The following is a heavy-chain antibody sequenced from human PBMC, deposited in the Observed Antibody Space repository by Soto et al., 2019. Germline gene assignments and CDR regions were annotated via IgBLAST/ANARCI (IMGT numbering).Heavy chain of an antibody. CDR1: GYLXSSYG. J-gene: IGHJ4*02. CDR2: ISDYNGNI. D-gene: IGHD1-26*01. CDR3: ARVGGSYYFDY. V-gene: IGHV1-18*04. Sequence: SXKISFKATGYLXSSYGSRLVRQAPGQGLEWMGWISDYNGNINYAQKLQGRVTITTDTSTTKASMELRSLRSDDTAVYYCARVGGSYYFDYWSQGTLVNV.